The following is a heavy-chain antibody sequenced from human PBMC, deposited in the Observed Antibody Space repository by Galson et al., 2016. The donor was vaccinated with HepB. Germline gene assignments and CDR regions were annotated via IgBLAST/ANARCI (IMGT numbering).Heavy chain of an antibody. CDR3: GRGGSGFSNGYDHIDF. CDR1: GISISSSNC. J-gene: IGHJ4*02. Sequence: SETLSLTCTVSGISISSSNCWTWVRQPPGKGLEWIGEVYHSGSTNYNTSLKSRVSMSTDSSQNVSFLELTSMTAAYTAVYYCGRGGSGFSNGYDHIDFWGLGILVTDS. D-gene: IGHD5-18*01. CDR2: VYHSGST. V-gene: IGHV4-4*02.